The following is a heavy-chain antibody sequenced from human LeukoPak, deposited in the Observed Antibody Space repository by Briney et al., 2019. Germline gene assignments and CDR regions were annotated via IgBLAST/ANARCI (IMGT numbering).Heavy chain of an antibody. D-gene: IGHD3-10*01. CDR2: ISSSGGTT. V-gene: IGHV3-23*01. Sequence: GGSLRLSCAASGFTFTDYAMSWVRQAPGKGLEWLSAISSSGGTTYYADSVKGRFTISRDNSKNTLYLQMNSLRAEDTAVYYCARAEWFGELLVDYWGQGTLVTVSS. J-gene: IGHJ4*02. CDR1: GFTFTDYA. CDR3: ARAEWFGELLVDY.